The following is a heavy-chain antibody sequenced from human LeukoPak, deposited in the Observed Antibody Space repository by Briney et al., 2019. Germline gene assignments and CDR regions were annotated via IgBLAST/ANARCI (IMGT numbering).Heavy chain of an antibody. CDR2: IKQDGGEK. CDR1: GFPFSNYW. D-gene: IGHD6-19*01. CDR3: ARAQYSSGWYMREEVDDY. J-gene: IGHJ4*02. Sequence: GGSLRLSRAASGFPFSNYWMSWVRQAPGRGLEWVANIKQDGGEKFYVDSVKGRFTISRDNAKNSLYLQMNSLRAEDTALYYCARAQYSSGWYMREEVDDYWGQGTLVTVSS. V-gene: IGHV3-7*03.